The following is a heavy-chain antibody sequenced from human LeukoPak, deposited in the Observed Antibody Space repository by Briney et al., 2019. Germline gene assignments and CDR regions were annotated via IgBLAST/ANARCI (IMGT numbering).Heavy chain of an antibody. CDR2: ISSSSSYI. Sequence: GGSLRLSCAASGFTFSTYDMNWVRQAPGKGLEWVSSISSSSSYIYYADSVKGRFTISRDNAKNSLYLQMNSLRAEDTAVYYCARDLQYQLPGMDVWGKGTTVTVSS. V-gene: IGHV3-21*01. J-gene: IGHJ6*04. D-gene: IGHD2-2*01. CDR3: ARDLQYQLPGMDV. CDR1: GFTFSTYD.